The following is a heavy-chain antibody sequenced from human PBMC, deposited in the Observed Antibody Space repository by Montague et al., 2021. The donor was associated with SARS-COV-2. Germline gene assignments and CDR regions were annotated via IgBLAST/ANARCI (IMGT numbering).Heavy chain of an antibody. D-gene: IGHD3-10*01. CDR2: ISYDGSNK. V-gene: IGHV3-30*04. CDR3: ASSLVWFEIDY. CDR1: GFTFSSYA. J-gene: IGHJ4*02. Sequence: RSLSLSASGFTFSSYAMHWVRQAPGKGLEWVAVISYDGSNKYYADSVKGRFTISRDNSKNTLYLQMNSLRAEDTAVYYCASSLVWFEIDYWGQGTLVTVSS.